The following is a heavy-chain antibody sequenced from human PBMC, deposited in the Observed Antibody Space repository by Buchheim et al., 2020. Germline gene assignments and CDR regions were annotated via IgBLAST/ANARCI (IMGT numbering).Heavy chain of an antibody. CDR1: GFPFSTYA. J-gene: IGHJ5*02. CDR2: IDGSGGII. D-gene: IGHD3-10*01. Sequence: EVQLLESGGALVQPGGSLRLSCAASGFPFSTYAMSWVRQTPGKGLDWVSGIDGSGGIIHYAASVKGRFTISRDNSKNPLYLQMNSLRVEDTAVYYCAKGVVTMVRGVNIGPNWFDPWGQGTL. CDR3: AKGVVTMVRGVNIGPNWFDP. V-gene: IGHV3-23*01.